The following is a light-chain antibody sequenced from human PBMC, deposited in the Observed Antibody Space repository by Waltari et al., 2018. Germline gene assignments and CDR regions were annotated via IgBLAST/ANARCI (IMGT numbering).Light chain of an antibody. CDR1: QSISSW. J-gene: IGKJ1*01. Sequence: DIQMTQSPSTLSASVGDRVTITCRASQSISSWLAWYQQKPGQAPNLLIFKASSLEKGFPSRFSGSGSGTEFTLTINSLQPDDFATYYCQQYKSPPWTFGQGP. V-gene: IGKV1-5*03. CDR3: QQYKSPPWT. CDR2: KAS.